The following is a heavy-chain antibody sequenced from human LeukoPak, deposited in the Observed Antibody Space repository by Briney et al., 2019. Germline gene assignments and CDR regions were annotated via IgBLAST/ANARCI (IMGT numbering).Heavy chain of an antibody. D-gene: IGHD1-26*01. Sequence: RGASVKVSCKASGYTFTGFAIHWVGRAPGQRFKWMGWISAGNGNTKYSQNFQGRVTFISNTSATTAFMELSSLRSEDAAVYYCARDSGSGNNDYWGQGTLVTVSS. J-gene: IGHJ4*02. CDR2: ISAGNGNT. CDR3: ARDSGSGNNDY. V-gene: IGHV1-3*01. CDR1: GYTFTGFA.